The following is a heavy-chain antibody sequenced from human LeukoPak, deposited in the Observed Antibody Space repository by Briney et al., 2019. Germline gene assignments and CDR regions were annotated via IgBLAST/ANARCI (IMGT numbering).Heavy chain of an antibody. CDR2: IYYSGST. J-gene: IGHJ3*02. Sequence: SSENLSLTRTVSGGSLSSYYWRWIRQPPGKGLEWVGYIYYSGSTNYNPSLKSRVTISVDTSKNQFSLKLSSVAAADTAVYYCARSPRYGDGAFDIWGQGTMVTVSS. D-gene: IGHD4-17*01. V-gene: IGHV4-59*01. CDR1: GGSLSSYY. CDR3: ARSPRYGDGAFDI.